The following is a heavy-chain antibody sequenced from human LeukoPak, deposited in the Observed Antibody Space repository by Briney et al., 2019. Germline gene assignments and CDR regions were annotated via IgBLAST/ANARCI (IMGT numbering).Heavy chain of an antibody. J-gene: IGHJ5*02. V-gene: IGHV1-24*01. D-gene: IGHD3-10*01. CDR2: FDPEDGET. CDR3: ARSPVGVRKKHDL. CDR1: GYTLTELS. Sequence: ASVKVSCKVSGYTLTELSMHWVRQAPGKGLEWMGGFDPEDGETIYAQKFQGRVTMTRDTSVSTAYMELNSLTSEDTAVYYCARSPVGVRKKHDLWGQGTLVIVSS.